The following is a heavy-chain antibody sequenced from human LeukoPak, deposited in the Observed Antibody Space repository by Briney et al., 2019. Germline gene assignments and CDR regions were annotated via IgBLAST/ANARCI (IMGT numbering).Heavy chain of an antibody. CDR3: ARVRCGGDCYPDY. V-gene: IGHV2-70*04. J-gene: IGHJ4*02. CDR1: GFSLSTSGMG. Sequence: SGPALVRPTPTLTLTCTFSGFSLSTSGMGVSWIRQPPGKALEWLARIDWDDDTFYSTSLKTRLTIYKDTSKNQVVLTKTNMDPVDTATYYCARVRCGGDCYPDYWGQGNLVTVSS. D-gene: IGHD2-21*02. CDR2: IDWDDDT.